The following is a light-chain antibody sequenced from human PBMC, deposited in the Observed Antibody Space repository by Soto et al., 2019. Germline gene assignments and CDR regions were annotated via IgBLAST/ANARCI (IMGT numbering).Light chain of an antibody. CDR1: SSDVGSYNL. CDR2: EDN. CDR3: CAFVRSTALL. Sequence: QSALTQPASVSGSPGQSITISCTGTSSDVGSYNLVSWYQHHPGKAPKFIIYEDNKRPSGVSNRFSGSKSGNTASLTISGLQAEDEADYYCCAFVRSTALLFGGGTTLTVL. J-gene: IGLJ2*01. V-gene: IGLV2-23*01.